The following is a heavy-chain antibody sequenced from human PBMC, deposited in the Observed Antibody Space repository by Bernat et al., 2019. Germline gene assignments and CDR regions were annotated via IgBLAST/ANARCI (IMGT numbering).Heavy chain of an antibody. CDR3: ARGDTSSSGYYYYGMDV. CDR2: IYHSGST. D-gene: IGHD6-6*01. J-gene: IGHJ6*02. Sequence: QVQLQESGPGLVKPSGTLSLTCAVSGGSISSSNWWSWVRQPPGKGLEWIGEIYHSGSTNYNPSLKSRVTISVDKSKNQFSLKVSSVIAADTAVYYCARGDTSSSGYYYYGMDVWGQGTTVTVSS. CDR1: GGSISSSNW. V-gene: IGHV4-4*02.